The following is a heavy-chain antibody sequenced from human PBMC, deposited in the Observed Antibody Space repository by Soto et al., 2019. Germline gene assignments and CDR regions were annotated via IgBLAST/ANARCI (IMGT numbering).Heavy chain of an antibody. CDR1: GFSLSTTGVG. Sequence: QITLKESGPTLVKPTQTLTLTCSFSGFSLSTTGVGVGWIRQPPGKALEWLALIYWDDDKRYNPSLNSRLTITTDTSKNLVVLAMPHMDPVDTATYYCVQSRCGGDCLQSYSSHSYYGLAVWGQGPTVTVSS. CDR2: IYWDDDK. J-gene: IGHJ6*02. CDR3: VQSRCGGDCLQSYSSHSYYGLAV. D-gene: IGHD2-21*02. V-gene: IGHV2-5*02.